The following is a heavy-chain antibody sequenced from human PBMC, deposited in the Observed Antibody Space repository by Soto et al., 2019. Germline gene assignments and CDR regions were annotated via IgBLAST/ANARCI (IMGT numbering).Heavy chain of an antibody. CDR2: VKSKNDGGTT. V-gene: IGHV3-15*07. J-gene: IGHJ4*01. CDR1: GVTFSNAW. Sequence: PGGSLRLSCAASGVTFSNAWINWVRQAPGKGLEWVGRVKSKNDGGTTDFAAPVKGRFAISRDDSKNMVYLEMNSLQTEDTAIYYCTTDSYITSIIVRFDYWGHGTLVT. D-gene: IGHD3-22*01. CDR3: TTDSYITSIIVRFDY.